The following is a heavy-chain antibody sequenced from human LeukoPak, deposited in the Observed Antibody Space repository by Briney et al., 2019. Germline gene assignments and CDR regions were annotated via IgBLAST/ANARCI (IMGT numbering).Heavy chain of an antibody. V-gene: IGHV5-51*01. Sequence: GESLKISFKASGYRFTSYCNGWVRPMPGKGLEWMGVIHPGEYERRYSPSFEGQVTISADRSISTAYMQWSSLKASDTAMYYCARRTDSGWKWFDRWGQGTLVTVSS. CDR1: GYRFTSYC. D-gene: IGHD6-25*01. J-gene: IGHJ5*02. CDR2: IHPGEYER. CDR3: ARRTDSGWKWFDR.